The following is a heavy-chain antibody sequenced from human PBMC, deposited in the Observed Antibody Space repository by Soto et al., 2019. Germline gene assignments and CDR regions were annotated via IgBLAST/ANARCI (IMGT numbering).Heavy chain of an antibody. D-gene: IGHD6-13*01. CDR3: DRGQLIGWFDP. J-gene: IGHJ5*02. Sequence: GGSLRLSCAASGFTFSSYAMSWVRQAPGKGLEWVSAISGSGGSTYYADSVKGRFTISRDNSKNTLYLQMNSLRAEDTAVYYCDRGQLIGWFDPWGQGTLVTVSS. CDR2: ISGSGGST. V-gene: IGHV3-23*01. CDR1: GFTFSSYA.